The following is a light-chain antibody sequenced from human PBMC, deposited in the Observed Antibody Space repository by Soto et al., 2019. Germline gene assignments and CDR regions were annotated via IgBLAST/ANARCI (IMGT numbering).Light chain of an antibody. J-gene: IGKJ2*01. CDR1: QSVLYSSNNKNY. Sequence: DIVMTQSPDSLAVSLGERATINCKSSQSVLYSSNNKNYLAWYRQKPGQPPKLLIYWASIRGSGVPDRISGSGSGTDFNLTISSLQAEDVAVYYCQQYYSTPPYTFGQGTKLEIK. CDR2: WAS. CDR3: QQYYSTPPYT. V-gene: IGKV4-1*01.